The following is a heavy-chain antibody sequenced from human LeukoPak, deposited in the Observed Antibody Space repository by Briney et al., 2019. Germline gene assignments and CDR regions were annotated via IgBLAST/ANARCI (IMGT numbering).Heavy chain of an antibody. CDR1: GFTFNNYA. CDR2: VSGSGGST. D-gene: IGHD6-13*01. CDR3: AKDRVAAAGTGYWYFDL. V-gene: IGHV3-23*01. J-gene: IGHJ2*01. Sequence: GGSLRLSCAASGFTFNNYAMSWVRQAPVKGLQWVSAVSGSGGSTYYVDSVKGRFTISRDNSKNTLYLQMNSLRVEDTAVYYCAKDRVAAAGTGYWYFDLWGRGTLVSVSS.